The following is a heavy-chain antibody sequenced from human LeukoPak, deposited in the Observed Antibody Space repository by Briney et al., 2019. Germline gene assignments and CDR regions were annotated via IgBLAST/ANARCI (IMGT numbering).Heavy chain of an antibody. CDR3: TRGRGYSAYVGGY. V-gene: IGHV3-74*01. CDR2: INGDGSTT. CDR1: GLTFRSYW. J-gene: IGHJ4*02. Sequence: GGSLRLSCAASGLTFRSYWMHWVRQAPGKGLEWVSRINGDGSTTDYADSVKGRFTISRDNAQNTLYLQMNSLRAEDTAVYYCTRGRGYSAYVGGYWGQGTLVTVSS. D-gene: IGHD5-12*01.